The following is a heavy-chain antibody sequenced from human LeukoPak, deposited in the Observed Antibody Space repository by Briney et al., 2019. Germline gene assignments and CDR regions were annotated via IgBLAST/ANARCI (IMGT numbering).Heavy chain of an antibody. J-gene: IGHJ6*02. V-gene: IGHV3-21*01. Sequence: GGSLRLSCAASGFTFSNSYMSWVRQAPGKGLEWVSSISSSSSYIYYADSVKGRFTISRDNAKNSLYLQMNSLRAEDTAVYYCARDSGSRGDDYYYYGMDVWGQGTTVTVSS. CDR3: ARDSGSRGDDYYYYGMDV. CDR2: ISSSSSYI. D-gene: IGHD1-26*01. CDR1: GFTFSNSY.